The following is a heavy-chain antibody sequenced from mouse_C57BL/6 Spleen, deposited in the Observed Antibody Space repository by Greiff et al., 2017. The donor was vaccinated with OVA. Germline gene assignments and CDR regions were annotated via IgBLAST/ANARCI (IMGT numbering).Heavy chain of an antibody. J-gene: IGHJ1*03. V-gene: IGHV5-4*01. CDR1: GFTFSSYA. CDR2: ISDGGSYT. Sequence: EVKLMESGGGLVKPGGSLKLSCAASGFTFSSYAMSWVRQTPEKRLEWVATISDGGSYTYYPDNVKGRFTISRDNAKNNLYLQMSHLKSEDTAMYYCARDPGLLDVWGTGTTVTVSS. CDR3: ARDPGLLDV.